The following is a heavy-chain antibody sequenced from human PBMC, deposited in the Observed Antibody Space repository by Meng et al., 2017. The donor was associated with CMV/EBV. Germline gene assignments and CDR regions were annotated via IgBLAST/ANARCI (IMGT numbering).Heavy chain of an antibody. D-gene: IGHD3-22*01. V-gene: IGHV3-48*04. CDR1: GFTFSSYS. J-gene: IGHJ4*02. CDR2: ISSSSSTI. CDR3: ARLPSSERITMIVVDY. Sequence: GESLKISCAASGFTFSSYSMNWVRQAPGKGLEWVSYISSSSSTIYYADSVKGRFTISRDNAKNSLYLQMNSLRAEDTAVYYCARLPSSERITMIVVDYWGQGTLVTVSS.